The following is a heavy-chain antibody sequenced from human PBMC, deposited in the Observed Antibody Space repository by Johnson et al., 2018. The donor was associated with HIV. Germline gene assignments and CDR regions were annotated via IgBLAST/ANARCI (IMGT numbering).Heavy chain of an antibody. CDR2: IYSDGST. D-gene: IGHD3-22*01. V-gene: IGHV3-66*04. Sequence: EMQLVESGGGLVQPGGSLRLSCVATAFTVSSNYMSWVRQAPGKGLEWVSAIYSDGSTYYAESVKGRFTISNDNSKNTLYLQMDSLRAEDTAVYYCATPLAHYDSSAYGGGAFDIWGQGTMVTVSS. CDR1: AFTVSSNY. CDR3: ATPLAHYDSSAYGGGAFDI. J-gene: IGHJ3*02.